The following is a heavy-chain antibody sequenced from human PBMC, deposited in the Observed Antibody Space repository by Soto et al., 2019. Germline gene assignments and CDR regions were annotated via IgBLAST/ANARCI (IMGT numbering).Heavy chain of an antibody. V-gene: IGHV3-23*01. CDR1: GFTFNNNA. Sequence: EVQVLESGGGLVQPGGSLRLSCAASGFTFNNNAMTWVRQAPGKGLEWVSTINGRGDYTYYADSLKGRFTISRDNSRNTLYLQMNSLRAEDTAQYYCVKGGGGSRSDYWGQGTLVTVSS. D-gene: IGHD3-16*01. J-gene: IGHJ4*02. CDR3: VKGGGGSRSDY. CDR2: INGRGDYT.